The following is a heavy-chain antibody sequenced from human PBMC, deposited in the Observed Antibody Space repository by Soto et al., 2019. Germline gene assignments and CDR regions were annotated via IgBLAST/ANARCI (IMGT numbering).Heavy chain of an antibody. V-gene: IGHV3-23*01. CDR2: ISGSGGST. D-gene: IGHD6-13*01. Sequence: GGSLRLSCAASGFTFSSYAMSWVRQAPGKGLEWVSAISGSGGSTYYADSVKGRFTISRDNSKNTLYLQMNSLRDEDTAVYYCAKDLIAAAGTGGGYWGQGTLVTVSS. J-gene: IGHJ4*02. CDR3: AKDLIAAAGTGGGY. CDR1: GFTFSSYA.